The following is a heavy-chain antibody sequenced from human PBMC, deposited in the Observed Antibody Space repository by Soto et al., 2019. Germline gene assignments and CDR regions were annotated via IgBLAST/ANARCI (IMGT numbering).Heavy chain of an antibody. V-gene: IGHV3-21*01. Sequence: GGSLRLSCAASGFTFSSYSMNWVRQSPGKGLEWVSSISSSSSYIYYADSVKGRFTISRDNAKNSLYLQMNSLRAEDTAVYYCATLNPANFDYWGQGTLVTVSS. CDR1: GFTFSSYS. J-gene: IGHJ4*02. CDR2: ISSSSSYI. CDR3: ATLNPANFDY.